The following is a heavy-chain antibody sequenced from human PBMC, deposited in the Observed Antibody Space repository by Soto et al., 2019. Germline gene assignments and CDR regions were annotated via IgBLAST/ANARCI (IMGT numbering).Heavy chain of an antibody. CDR3: AKTLKIGYCTGGDCLLDY. Sequence: PGGSLRLSCAASGFTFTSYAMDWVRQAPGKGLEWVSGISASAGSAYYADYVKGRFTISRDNSKNTQYLQMNSLRADDTAVYYCAKTLKIGYCTGGDCLLDYWGQGTLVTVSS. CDR2: ISASAGSA. V-gene: IGHV3-23*01. CDR1: GFTFTSYA. J-gene: IGHJ4*02. D-gene: IGHD2-8*02.